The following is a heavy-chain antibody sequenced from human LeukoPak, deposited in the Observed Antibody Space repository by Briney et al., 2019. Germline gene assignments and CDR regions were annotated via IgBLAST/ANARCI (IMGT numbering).Heavy chain of an antibody. CDR3: ARGGVSSGWNGSYLDY. CDR2: ISAYNGNT. CDR1: GYTFTSYG. J-gene: IGHJ4*02. D-gene: IGHD6-19*01. Sequence: ASVKVSCKACGYTFTSYGISWVRQAPGQGLEWMGWISAYNGNTNYAQKLQGRVTMTTDTSTSTAYMELRGLRSDDTAVYYCARGGVSSGWNGSYLDYWGQGTLVTVSS. V-gene: IGHV1-18*01.